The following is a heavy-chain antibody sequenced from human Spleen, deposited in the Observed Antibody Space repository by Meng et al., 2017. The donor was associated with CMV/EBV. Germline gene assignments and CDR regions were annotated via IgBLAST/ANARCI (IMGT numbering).Heavy chain of an antibody. V-gene: IGHV5-51*01. CDR3: ARHWGGDDFWSGYADY. J-gene: IGHJ4*02. Sequence: GESLKISCKGSGYSFTSYWIGWVRQMPGKGLEWMGIIYPGDSDTRYSPSFQGQVTFSVDRSITTAYLHWTSLRASDTAMYFGARHWGGDDFWSGYADYWGQGMLVTVSS. CDR1: GYSFTSYW. CDR2: IYPGDSDT. D-gene: IGHD3-3*01.